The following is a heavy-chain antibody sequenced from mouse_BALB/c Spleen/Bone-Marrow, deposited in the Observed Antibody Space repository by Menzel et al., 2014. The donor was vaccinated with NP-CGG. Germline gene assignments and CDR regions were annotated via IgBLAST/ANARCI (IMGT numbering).Heavy chain of an antibody. CDR3: AREARTTGRFAY. Sequence: VQLQQSGPVLVKPSQSLSLTCTVTAYSITSGYGWHWIRQFPGNKLEWMGYIHYSGTTHYNPSLKSRISITRDTSKNQFFLQSNYVTTEDTATYNCAREARTTGRFAYWGQGTLVTVSA. CDR1: AYSITSGYG. D-gene: IGHD1-1*01. CDR2: IHYSGTT. J-gene: IGHJ3*01. V-gene: IGHV3-1*02.